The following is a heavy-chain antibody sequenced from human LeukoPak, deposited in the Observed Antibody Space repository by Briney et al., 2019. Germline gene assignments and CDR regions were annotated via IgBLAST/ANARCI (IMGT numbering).Heavy chain of an antibody. CDR2: ISYDGSNK. CDR1: GFTFSSYA. V-gene: IGHV3-30-3*01. CDR3: ANPTVSRYYGMDV. Sequence: PGGSLRLSCAASGFTFSSYAMHWVRQAPGKGLEWVAVISYDGSNKYYADSVKGRFTISRDNSKNTLYLQMNSLRAEDTAVYYCANPTVSRYYGMDVWGQGTTVTVSS. D-gene: IGHD4-17*01. J-gene: IGHJ6*02.